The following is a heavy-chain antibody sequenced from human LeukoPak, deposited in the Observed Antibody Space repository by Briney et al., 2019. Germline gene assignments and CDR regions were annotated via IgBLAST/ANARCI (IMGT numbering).Heavy chain of an antibody. CDR1: EGTFISYA. Sequence: SVKVSCKASEGTFISYAISWVRQAPGQGLEWMGQIIPMLGTASYAQRFQGRVTLTADESTSTAYMELSSLRSEDTAVYYCARESLPYGGNSFGHYYGMDVWGQGTTVTVSS. CDR3: ARESLPYGGNSFGHYYGMDV. J-gene: IGHJ6*02. CDR2: IIPMLGTA. D-gene: IGHD4-23*01. V-gene: IGHV1-69*13.